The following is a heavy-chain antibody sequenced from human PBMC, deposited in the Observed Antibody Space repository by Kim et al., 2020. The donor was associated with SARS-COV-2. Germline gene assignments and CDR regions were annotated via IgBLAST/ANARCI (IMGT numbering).Heavy chain of an antibody. J-gene: IGHJ4*02. CDR2: IYYSGST. CDR3: ARVPRGSSGVFDY. V-gene: IGHV4-31*03. CDR1: GGSISSGGYY. D-gene: IGHD6-6*01. Sequence: SETLSLTCTVSGGSISSGGYYWSWIRQHPGKGLEWIGYIYYSGSTYYNPSLKSRVTISVDTSKNQFSLKLSSVTAADTAVYYCARVPRGSSGVFDYWGQGTLVTVSS.